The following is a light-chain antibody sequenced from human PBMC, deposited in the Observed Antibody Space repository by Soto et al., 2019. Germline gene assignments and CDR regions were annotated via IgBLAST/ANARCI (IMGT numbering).Light chain of an antibody. J-gene: IGKJ1*01. V-gene: IGKV3-15*01. CDR1: QSVSSN. Sequence: EKVMTQSPATLSVSTGERATLSCRASQSVSSNLAWYHQKPGQAPSLLIYGASTRATGIPARFSGSGSGTEFTLTISSLQSEDFELYYCQQYSKWPGTFGQGTTVDIK. CDR3: QQYSKWPGT. CDR2: GAS.